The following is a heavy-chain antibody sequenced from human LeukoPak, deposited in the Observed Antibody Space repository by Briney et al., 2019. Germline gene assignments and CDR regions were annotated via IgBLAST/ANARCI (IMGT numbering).Heavy chain of an antibody. CDR2: IIPIFGTA. D-gene: IGHD5-18*01. CDR1: GYTFTSYG. J-gene: IGHJ4*02. V-gene: IGHV1-69*05. Sequence: ASVKVSCKASGYTFTSYGISWVRQAPGQGLEWMGGIIPIFGTANYAQKFQGRVTITTDESTSTAYMELSSLRSEDTAVYYCAREFRDTAMVKGFDYWGQGTLVTVSS. CDR3: AREFRDTAMVKGFDY.